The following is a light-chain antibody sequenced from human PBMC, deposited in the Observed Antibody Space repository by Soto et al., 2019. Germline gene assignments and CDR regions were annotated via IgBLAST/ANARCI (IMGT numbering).Light chain of an antibody. V-gene: IGKV3-11*01. CDR1: QSFRGL. J-gene: IGKJ5*01. Sequence: EVVLKQSPVYLSLFSGGRTNLSCRASQSFRGLLAWYQQKPGQAPRLLIYDAYNRATGIPPRFSGSGSGTDFTLTISSLEPDDFAVYYCQQRSNWQITFGQGTRLEI. CDR2: DAY. CDR3: QQRSNWQIT.